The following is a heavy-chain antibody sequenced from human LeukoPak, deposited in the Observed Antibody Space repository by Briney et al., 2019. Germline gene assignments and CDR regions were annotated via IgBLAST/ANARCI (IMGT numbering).Heavy chain of an antibody. CDR3: ARSRKSGAAGIRWFDP. CDR1: GGSFSGYY. J-gene: IGHJ5*02. D-gene: IGHD6-13*01. CDR2: IYTSGST. V-gene: IGHV4-59*10. Sequence: SETLSLTCAVYGGSFSGYYWSWIRQPAGKGLEWIGRIYTSGSTNYNPSLKSRVTISVDTSKNQFSLKLSSVTAADTAVYYCARSRKSGAAGIRWFDPWGQGTLVTVSS.